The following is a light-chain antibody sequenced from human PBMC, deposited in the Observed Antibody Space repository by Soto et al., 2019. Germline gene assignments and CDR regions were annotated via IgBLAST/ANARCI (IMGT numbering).Light chain of an antibody. J-gene: IGKJ1*01. CDR3: MQPLQSWT. Sequence: DIVMTQSPLSPPVTPGEPASISCRSSQSLLHSNGYNYLDWYLQKPGQSPQLLIYLGSNRASGVPDRFSGSGSGTDFTLKISRVEAEDVGVYYCMQPLQSWTVGQGTKVDSK. CDR2: LGS. CDR1: QSLLHSNGYNY. V-gene: IGKV2-28*01.